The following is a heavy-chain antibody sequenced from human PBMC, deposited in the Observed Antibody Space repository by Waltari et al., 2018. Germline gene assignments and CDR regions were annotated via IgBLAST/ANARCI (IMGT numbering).Heavy chain of an antibody. D-gene: IGHD2-2*01. CDR2: IYHSGST. V-gene: IGHV4-38-2*01. Sequence: QVQLQESGPGLVKPSETLSLTCAVSGYSISSGYYRGWIRQPPGKGLEWIGSIYHSGSTYYNPSLKSRVTISVDTSKNQFSLKLSSVTAADTAVYYCARVYCSSTSCYAVNWFDPWGQGTLVTVSS. J-gene: IGHJ5*02. CDR3: ARVYCSSTSCYAVNWFDP. CDR1: GYSISSGYY.